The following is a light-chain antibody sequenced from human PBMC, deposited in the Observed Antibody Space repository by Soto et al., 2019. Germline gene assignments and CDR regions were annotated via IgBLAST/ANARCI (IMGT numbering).Light chain of an antibody. Sequence: QSALTQPRSVSGSPGQSVTISCTGTSSDVGAYNFVSWYQQNPGKAPKLIIFEVNRRPSGVSDRFSGSKSGNTASLTISGLQAEDEADFFCCSYAGSGTWVFGGGTKLTVL. V-gene: IGLV2-11*01. CDR3: CSYAGSGTWV. J-gene: IGLJ3*02. CDR1: SSDVGAYNF. CDR2: EVN.